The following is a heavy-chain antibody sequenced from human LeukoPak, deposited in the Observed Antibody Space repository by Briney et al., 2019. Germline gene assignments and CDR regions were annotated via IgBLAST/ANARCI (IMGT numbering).Heavy chain of an antibody. CDR2: IIPILGIA. Sequence: SVKVSCKASGGTFSSYTISWVRQAPGQGLEWMGRIIPILGIANYAQKFQGRVTITADKSTSTAYMELSSLRSEDTAVYYYAGAPPDTAMAYYYYGMDVWGQGTTVTVSS. CDR3: AGAPPDTAMAYYYYGMDV. J-gene: IGHJ6*02. CDR1: GGTFSSYT. V-gene: IGHV1-69*02. D-gene: IGHD5-18*01.